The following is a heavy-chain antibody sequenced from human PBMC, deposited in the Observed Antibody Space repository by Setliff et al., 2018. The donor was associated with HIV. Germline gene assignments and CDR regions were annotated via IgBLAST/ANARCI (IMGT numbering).Heavy chain of an antibody. J-gene: IGHJ6*03. CDR2: INHSGST. CDR1: GGSFSGYY. V-gene: IGHV4-34*01. Sequence: ETLSLTCAVYGGSFSGYYWSWIRQSPGKGLEWIGEINHSGSTKYNPSLKSRVTISVDTSKNQFSLKLSSLTAADTAVYYCARGTAYYNFWSGYSQDYYYYMDVWGKGTTVTV. CDR3: ARGTAYYNFWSGYSQDYYYYMDV. D-gene: IGHD3-3*01.